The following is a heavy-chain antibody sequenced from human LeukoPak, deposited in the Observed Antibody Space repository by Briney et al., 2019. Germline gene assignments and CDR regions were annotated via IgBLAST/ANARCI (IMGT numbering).Heavy chain of an antibody. CDR3: ARDRTSGRDYYDSSGFYYFDY. CDR2: ISSSSSYI. D-gene: IGHD3-22*01. Sequence: GGSLRLSCAGSGFTFSSYSMNWVRQAPGKGLEWVSSISSSSSYIYYADSVKGRFTISRDNAKNSLYLQMNSLRAEDTAVYYCARDRTSGRDYYDSSGFYYFDYWGQGTLVTVSS. V-gene: IGHV3-21*01. CDR1: GFTFSSYS. J-gene: IGHJ4*02.